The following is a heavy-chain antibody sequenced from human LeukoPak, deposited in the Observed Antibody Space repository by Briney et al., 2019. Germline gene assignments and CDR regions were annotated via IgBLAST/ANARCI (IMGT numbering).Heavy chain of an antibody. J-gene: IGHJ4*02. V-gene: IGHV3-23*01. Sequence: GGSLRLSCAASGFTFSSYGMSWVRQAPGKGLEWVSAISGSGGSTYYADSVKGRFTISRDNSKNALYLQMNSLRAEDTAVYYCAKDKLPLRLYSSGWYYWGQGTLVTVSS. CDR1: GFTFSSYG. CDR3: AKDKLPLRLYSSGWYY. D-gene: IGHD6-19*01. CDR2: ISGSGGST.